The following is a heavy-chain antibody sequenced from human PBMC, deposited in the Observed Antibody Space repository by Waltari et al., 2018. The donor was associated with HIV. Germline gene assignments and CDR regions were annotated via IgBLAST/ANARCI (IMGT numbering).Heavy chain of an antibody. CDR1: GFTVSSNY. D-gene: IGHD3-10*01. CDR2: IYSGGST. CDR3: ARDIGNHYYGSGTPGIDYGMDV. V-gene: IGHV3-53*01. Sequence: EVQLVESGGGLIQPGGSLRLSCAASGFTVSSNYMSWVRQATGKGLQWVSVIYSGGSTYYADSVKGRFTISRDNSKNTLYLQMNSLRAEDTAVYYCARDIGNHYYGSGTPGIDYGMDVWGQGTTVTVSS. J-gene: IGHJ6*02.